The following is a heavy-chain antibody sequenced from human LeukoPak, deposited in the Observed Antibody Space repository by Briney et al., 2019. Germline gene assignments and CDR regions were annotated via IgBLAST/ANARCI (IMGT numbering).Heavy chain of an antibody. Sequence: GGSLRLSCAASGFTFSSYAMHWVRQAPGKGLEWVAVISYDGSNKYYADSVKGRFTISRDNSKNTLYLQMNSLRAEDTAVYYCASGALGYSSSWCLGYFDYWGQGTLVTVSS. J-gene: IGHJ4*02. CDR2: ISYDGSNK. CDR1: GFTFSSYA. V-gene: IGHV3-30-3*01. CDR3: ASGALGYSSSWCLGYFDY. D-gene: IGHD6-13*01.